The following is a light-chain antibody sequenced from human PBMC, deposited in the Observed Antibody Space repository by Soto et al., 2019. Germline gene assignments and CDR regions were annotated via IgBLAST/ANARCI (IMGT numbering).Light chain of an antibody. CDR3: CSYAVSNTYL. CDR2: EVT. Sequence: QAALTQPASVSSSPGQSITISCSGTDSDVGSHNLVSGYQLHPGKAPKLMIYEVTKRPSGVTNRFSGSKSGNTASLTIAGLQAEDEADYYCCSYAVSNTYLFGNGTKVTVL. V-gene: IGLV2-23*02. J-gene: IGLJ1*01. CDR1: DSDVGSHNL.